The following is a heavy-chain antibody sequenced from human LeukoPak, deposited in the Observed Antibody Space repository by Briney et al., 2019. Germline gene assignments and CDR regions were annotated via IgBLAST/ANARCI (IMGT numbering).Heavy chain of an antibody. CDR2: IIPILGIA. Sequence: ASVKVSCKASGGTFSSYAISWVRQAPGQGLEWMGRIIPILGIANYAQKFQGRVTITADKSTSTAYMELSSRRSEDTAVYYCAREDVEAAAGTGGFDYWGQGTLVTVSS. V-gene: IGHV1-69*04. CDR3: AREDVEAAAGTGGFDY. J-gene: IGHJ4*02. CDR1: GGTFSSYA. D-gene: IGHD6-13*01.